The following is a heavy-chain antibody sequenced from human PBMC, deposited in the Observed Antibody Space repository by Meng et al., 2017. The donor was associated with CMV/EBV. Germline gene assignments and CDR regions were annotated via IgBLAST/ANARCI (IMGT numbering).Heavy chain of an antibody. J-gene: IGHJ6*02. CDR1: GFTFSSYA. Sequence: ESLKISCAASGFTFSSYAMSWVRQAPGKGLEWVSAISGSGGSTYYADSVKGRFTISRDNSKNTLYLQMNSLRAEDTAVYYCAKVLWSGYDYGMDVWGQGTTVTVSS. CDR2: ISGSGGST. CDR3: AKVLWSGYDYGMDV. V-gene: IGHV3-23*01. D-gene: IGHD3-3*01.